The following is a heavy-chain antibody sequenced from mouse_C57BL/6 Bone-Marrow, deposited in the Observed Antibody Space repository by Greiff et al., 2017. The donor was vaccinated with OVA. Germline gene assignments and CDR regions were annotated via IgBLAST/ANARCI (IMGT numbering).Heavy chain of an antibody. D-gene: IGHD1-1*01. Sequence: EVKLVESGPGLVKPSQSLSLTCSVTGYSITSGYYWNWIRQFPGNKLEWMGYISYDGSNNYNPSLKNRISITRDTSKNQFFLKLNSVTTEDTATYYCARRGIYYGSSYPYYFDYWGQGTTLTVSS. V-gene: IGHV3-6*01. J-gene: IGHJ2*01. CDR2: ISYDGSN. CDR3: ARRGIYYGSSYPYYFDY. CDR1: GYSITSGYY.